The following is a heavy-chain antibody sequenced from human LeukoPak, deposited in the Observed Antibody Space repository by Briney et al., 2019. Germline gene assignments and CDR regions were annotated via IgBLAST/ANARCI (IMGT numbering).Heavy chain of an antibody. CDR3: ARSSGYYVYDY. CDR1: GYTFTSYY. D-gene: IGHD3-3*01. Sequence: ASVKVSCRASGYTFTSYYMHWVRQAPGQGLEWMGIINPSDGSTSNAQNFQGRVTMTRDTSTSTVYMEVSSLRSEDTAVYYCARSSGYYVYDYWGQGTLVTVSS. V-gene: IGHV1-46*01. J-gene: IGHJ4*02. CDR2: INPSDGST.